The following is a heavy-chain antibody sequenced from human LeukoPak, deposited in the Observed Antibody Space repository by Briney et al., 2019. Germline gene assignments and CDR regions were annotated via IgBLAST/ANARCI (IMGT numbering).Heavy chain of an antibody. V-gene: IGHV3-30*02. CDR2: IRYDGSNK. CDR3: AKDCIVVVPAAMDY. Sequence: PGGSLRLSCAASGFTFSSYGMHWVRQAPGKGLEWVAFIRYDGSNKYYADSVKGRFTISRDNSKNTLYLQMNSLRAEDTAVYYCAKDCIVVVPAAMDYWGQGTLVTVSS. J-gene: IGHJ4*02. CDR1: GFTFSSYG. D-gene: IGHD2-2*01.